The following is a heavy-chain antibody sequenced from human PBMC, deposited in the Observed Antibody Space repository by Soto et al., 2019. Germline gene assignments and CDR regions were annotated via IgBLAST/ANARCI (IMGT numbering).Heavy chain of an antibody. CDR1: GYTFTSYA. CDR3: ARDGNAGYSYGYL. Sequence: QVQLVQSGAEVKKPGASVKVSCKASGYTFTSYAMHWVRQAPGQRLEWMGWINAGNGNTKYSQKFQGRVTITRDTSASTAYMELSSLRSEDTAVYYCARDGNAGYSYGYLWGQGTLVTVSS. V-gene: IGHV1-3*01. CDR2: INAGNGNT. J-gene: IGHJ4*02. D-gene: IGHD5-18*01.